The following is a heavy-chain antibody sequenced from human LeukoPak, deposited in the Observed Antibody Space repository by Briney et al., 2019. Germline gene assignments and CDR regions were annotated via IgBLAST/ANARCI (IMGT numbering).Heavy chain of an antibody. J-gene: IGHJ4*02. CDR2: ISSSGSTI. Sequence: GGSLRISCAASGFTFSDYYKSWIRQAPGEGLEWGSYISSSGSTIYYADSVKGRFTISRDNAKNSLYLQLNSLRAEDTAVYYCARARRGSGYYYDYWGQGTLVTVSS. V-gene: IGHV3-11*04. D-gene: IGHD3-22*01. CDR3: ARARRGSGYYYDY. CDR1: GFTFSDYY.